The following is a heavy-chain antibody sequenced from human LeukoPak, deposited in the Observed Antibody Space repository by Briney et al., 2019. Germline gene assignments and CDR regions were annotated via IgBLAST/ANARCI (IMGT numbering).Heavy chain of an antibody. J-gene: IGHJ3*02. Sequence: SETLSLTCTVSGGSISSGSYYWSWIRQPAGRGLEWIGRMYTSGSTNYNPSLKSRVTISGDTSKNQFSLNLSSVTAADSAVYYCARVATPNYYDSSGYDPDAFDIWGQGTMVTVSS. D-gene: IGHD3-22*01. CDR1: GGSISSGSYY. CDR3: ARVATPNYYDSSGYDPDAFDI. V-gene: IGHV4-61*02. CDR2: MYTSGST.